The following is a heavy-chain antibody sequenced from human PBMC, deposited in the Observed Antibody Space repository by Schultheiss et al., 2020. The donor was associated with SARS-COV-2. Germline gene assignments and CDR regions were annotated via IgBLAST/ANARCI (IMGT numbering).Heavy chain of an antibody. J-gene: IGHJ4*02. Sequence: ASVKVSCKASGYTFTGYYMHWVRQAPGQGLEWMGWINPNSGGTNYAQKFQGRVTMTRDTSISTAYMELSRLRSDDTAVYYCARDYDYGDYPIDYWGQGTLVTVSS. D-gene: IGHD4-17*01. CDR2: INPNSGGT. CDR3: ARDYDYGDYPIDY. V-gene: IGHV1-2*02. CDR1: GYTFTGYY.